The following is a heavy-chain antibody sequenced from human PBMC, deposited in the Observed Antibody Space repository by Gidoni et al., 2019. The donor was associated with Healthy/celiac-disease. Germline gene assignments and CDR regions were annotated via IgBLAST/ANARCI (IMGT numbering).Heavy chain of an antibody. CDR3: TTVSGWQWPRLDSGAFDI. D-gene: IGHD6-19*01. CDR2: IKSKTDGGTT. V-gene: IGHV3-15*01. Sequence: EVQLVESGGGLVKPGGSLRLSCAASGFTFSNAWLSWVRQAPGKGLEWVGRIKSKTDGGTTDYAAPVKGRFTISRDDSKNTLYLQMNSLKTEDTAVYYCTTVSGWQWPRLDSGAFDIWGQGTMVTVSS. J-gene: IGHJ3*02. CDR1: GFTFSNAW.